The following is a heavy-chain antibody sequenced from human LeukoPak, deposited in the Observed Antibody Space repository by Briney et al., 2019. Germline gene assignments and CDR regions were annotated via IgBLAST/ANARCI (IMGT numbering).Heavy chain of an antibody. V-gene: IGHV4-34*01. J-gene: IGHJ6*03. CDR3: ARGKNYYGSGILNYYYYMDV. CDR2: INHSGST. Sequence: SETLSLTCAVYSGSFSGFYWSWIRQPPGKGLEWIGEINHSGSTNYNPSLKSRVTISVDTSKNQFSLKLSSVTAADTAVYYCARGKNYYGSGILNYYYYMDVWGKGTTVTVSS. D-gene: IGHD3-10*01. CDR1: SGSFSGFY.